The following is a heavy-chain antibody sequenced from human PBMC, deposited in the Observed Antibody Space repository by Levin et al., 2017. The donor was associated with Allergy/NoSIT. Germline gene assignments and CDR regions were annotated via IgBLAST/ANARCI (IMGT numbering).Heavy chain of an antibody. D-gene: IGHD2-8*01. CDR1: GFTFSSYS. CDR3: ARDRDGLMVYAYGMDV. V-gene: IGHV3-48*01. Sequence: PGGSLRLSCAASGFTFSSYSMNWVRQAPGKGLEWVSYISSSSSTIYYADSVKGRFTISRDNAKNSLYLQMNSLRAEDTAVYYCARDRDGLMVYAYGMDVWGQGTTVTVSS. J-gene: IGHJ6*02. CDR2: ISSSSSTI.